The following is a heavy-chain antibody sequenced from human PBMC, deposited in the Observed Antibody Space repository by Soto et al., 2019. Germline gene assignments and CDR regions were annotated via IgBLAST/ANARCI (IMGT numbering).Heavy chain of an antibody. CDR2: ISWDGSRT. CDR1: GIKFDDYS. J-gene: IGHJ5*02. V-gene: IGHV3-43*01. Sequence: VQLVESGGAVVHPGGSLRLSCAASGIKFDDYSMHWVRQTPAKRLEWVSLISWDGSRTNYADSVRGRFTISRDSSKNSLYLQMNSLRTEDTGMYYCAAADYGDYPNWFDPWGQGTLVTVSS. D-gene: IGHD4-17*01. CDR3: AAADYGDYPNWFDP.